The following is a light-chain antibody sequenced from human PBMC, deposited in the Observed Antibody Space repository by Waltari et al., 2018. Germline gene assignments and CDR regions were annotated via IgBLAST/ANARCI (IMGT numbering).Light chain of an antibody. J-gene: IGKJ1*01. V-gene: IGKV1-27*01. CDR1: QDINNY. CDR3: QHGNGTPWT. CDR2: KTS. Sequence: DIQMTQSPPSLSASIGDRVTITCQASQDINNYLSWYQQKPGKVPELRIYKTSTLKKGVPSMFSGSGSGTHFTRTISSLQPEDCATYYCQHGNGTPWTFGQGTEVEIK.